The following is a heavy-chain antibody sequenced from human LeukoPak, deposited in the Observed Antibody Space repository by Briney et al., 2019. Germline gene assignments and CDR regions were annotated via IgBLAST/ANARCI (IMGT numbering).Heavy chain of an antibody. D-gene: IGHD3-10*01. V-gene: IGHV3-23*01. CDR3: ARGGTMVRGGVYYYYGMDV. CDR2: ISANGGGT. Sequence: PGGSLRLSCAASGFTFSSYAMPWVRQAPGKGLEWVSSISANGGGTYYADSVKGRFTISRDSSNNKLYLQMNSLRAEDTAVYYCARGGTMVRGGVYYYYGMDVWGQGTTVTVSS. CDR1: GFTFSSYA. J-gene: IGHJ6*02.